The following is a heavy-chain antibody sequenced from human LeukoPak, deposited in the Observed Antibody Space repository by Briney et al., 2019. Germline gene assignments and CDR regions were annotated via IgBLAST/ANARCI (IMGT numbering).Heavy chain of an antibody. CDR3: ARGTYCSSSSCYAVPNWFDP. J-gene: IGHJ5*02. D-gene: IGHD2-2*01. CDR2: IYYSGST. Sequence: SETLSLTCTVSGGSISSYYWSWIRQPPGKGLEWIGYIYYSGSTNYNPSLKSRVTISVDTSKNQFSLKLSSVTAADTAVYYCARGTYCSSSSCYAVPNWFDPWGQGTLVTVSS. V-gene: IGHV4-59*08. CDR1: GGSISSYY.